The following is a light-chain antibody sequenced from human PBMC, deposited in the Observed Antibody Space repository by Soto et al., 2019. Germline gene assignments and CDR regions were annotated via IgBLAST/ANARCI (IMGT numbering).Light chain of an antibody. CDR3: CSYAGSSTPLYV. Sequence: QSVLTQPASVSGSPGQSITISCTGTSSDVGSYNHVSWYQQHPGKAPKLMIYEGSKRPSGVSNRFSGSKSGNTASLTISGLQAEDEADYYCCSYAGSSTPLYVFGTGTKVTVL. J-gene: IGLJ1*01. CDR1: SSDVGSYNH. CDR2: EGS. V-gene: IGLV2-23*01.